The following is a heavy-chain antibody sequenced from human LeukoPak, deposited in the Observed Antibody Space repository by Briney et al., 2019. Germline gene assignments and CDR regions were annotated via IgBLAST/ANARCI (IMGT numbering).Heavy chain of an antibody. CDR2: ISSSSSAI. Sequence: GSLRLSCAASGFTFTTYSMVWVRQAPGKGLEWVSYISSSSSAISYADSVKGRFTISRDNGKNSLYLQMNSLRDEETAVYYCAKHRGSGVAGTGGVESWGQGTLVTVSS. J-gene: IGHJ4*02. CDR1: GFTFTTYS. D-gene: IGHD6-19*01. CDR3: AKHRGSGVAGTGGVES. V-gene: IGHV3-48*02.